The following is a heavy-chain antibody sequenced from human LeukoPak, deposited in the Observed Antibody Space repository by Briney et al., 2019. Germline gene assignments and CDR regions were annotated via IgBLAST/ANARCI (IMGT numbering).Heavy chain of an antibody. V-gene: IGHV1-69*02. CDR1: GGTFSSYT. CDR3: ARGRPIAGTTGSVDY. D-gene: IGHD1-20*01. CDR2: IIPILGIA. Sequence: EASVKVSCKASGGTFSSYTISWVRQAPGQGLEWMGRIIPILGIANYAQKFQGRVTITADKSTSTAYMELRSLRSDDTAVYYCARGRPIAGTTGSVDYWGQGTLVTVSS. J-gene: IGHJ4*02.